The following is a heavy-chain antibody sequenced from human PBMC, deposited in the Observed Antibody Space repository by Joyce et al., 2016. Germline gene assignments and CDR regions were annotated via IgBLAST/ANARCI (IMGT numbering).Heavy chain of an antibody. D-gene: IGHD6-19*01. CDR1: GFTFSLHW. CDR3: ARGSWGSDWD. CDR2: IKKDGSEK. J-gene: IGHJ4*02. V-gene: IGHV3-7*03. Sequence: DVQLVESGGGLVQHGGSLRLSCAASGFTFSLHWMTWVRQARGKGLEWVAKIKKDGSEKYYVDSVKGRFTIARDNAKNSVSLQMNGLRAEDTAVYYCARGSWGSDWDWGQGTLVTVSS.